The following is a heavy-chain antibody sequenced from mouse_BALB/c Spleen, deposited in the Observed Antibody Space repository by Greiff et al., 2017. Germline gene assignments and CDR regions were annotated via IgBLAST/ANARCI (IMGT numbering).Heavy chain of an antibody. CDR3: TRWGDYLFAY. J-gene: IGHJ3*01. CDR1: GYTFTDYE. Sequence: VQLQESGAELVRPGASVTLSCKASGYTFTDYEMHWVKQTPVHGLEWIGAIDPETGGTAYNQKFKGKATLTADKSSSTAYMELRSLTSEDSAVYYCTRWGDYLFAYWGQGTLVTVSA. V-gene: IGHV1-15*01. CDR2: IDPETGGT. D-gene: IGHD2-4*01.